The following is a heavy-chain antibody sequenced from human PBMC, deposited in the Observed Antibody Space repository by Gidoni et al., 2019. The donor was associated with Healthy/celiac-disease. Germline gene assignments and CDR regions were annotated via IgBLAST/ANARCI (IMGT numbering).Heavy chain of an antibody. V-gene: IGHV4-39*07. Sequence: QLQLQESGPGLVKPSETLSLTCTVSAGSISSSSYYWGWIRQPPGKGLEWIGSIYYSGSTYYNPSLKSRVTISVDTSKNQFSLKLSSVTAADTAVYYCASNNPYFDWLVYAFDYWGQGTLVTVSS. D-gene: IGHD3-9*01. CDR2: IYYSGST. J-gene: IGHJ4*02. CDR3: ASNNPYFDWLVYAFDY. CDR1: AGSISSSSYY.